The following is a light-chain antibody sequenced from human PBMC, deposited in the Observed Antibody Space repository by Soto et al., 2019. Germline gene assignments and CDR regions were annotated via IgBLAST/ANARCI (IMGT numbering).Light chain of an antibody. CDR3: QQDSSYPLT. Sequence: DIRLTQSPAFLSASIGDRVTITCRASQGIRNYLAWYQQQPGKAPKLLIYGASTLQSGVSSRFSGSGSGTEFTLTINGLQAEDFSTYYCQQDSSYPLTFGPGTKVDIK. J-gene: IGKJ3*01. CDR1: QGIRNY. V-gene: IGKV1-9*01. CDR2: GAS.